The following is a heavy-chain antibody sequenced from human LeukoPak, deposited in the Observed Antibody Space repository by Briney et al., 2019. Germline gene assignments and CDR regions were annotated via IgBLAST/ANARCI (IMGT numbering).Heavy chain of an antibody. Sequence: GGSLRLSCAASGFTFSNAWMSWVRQAPGKGLEWVGRIKSKTDGGTTDYAAPVKGRFTISRDDSKNTLYLQINSLRAEDTAVYYCAKDAPYYYDSSGYGGAFDIWGQGTMVTVSS. CDR1: GFTFSNAW. D-gene: IGHD3-22*01. CDR3: AKDAPYYYDSSGYGGAFDI. CDR2: IKSKTDGGTT. J-gene: IGHJ3*02. V-gene: IGHV3-15*01.